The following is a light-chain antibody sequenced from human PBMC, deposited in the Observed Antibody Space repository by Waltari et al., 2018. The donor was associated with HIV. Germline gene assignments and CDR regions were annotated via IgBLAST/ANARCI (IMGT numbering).Light chain of an antibody. J-gene: IGLJ1*01. V-gene: IGLV2-23*01. CDR3: CTYATSSTSLYV. Sequence: QSALTQPASVSGSPGQSITISCTGTSSDVGSYNLVSWYQQYPGKAPKLMIAEDSKRPSRVPNRFSDAKSGSTAALTNSVRQTDDEADYYCCTYATSSTSLYVFGSGNKVTVL. CDR2: EDS. CDR1: SSDVGSYNL.